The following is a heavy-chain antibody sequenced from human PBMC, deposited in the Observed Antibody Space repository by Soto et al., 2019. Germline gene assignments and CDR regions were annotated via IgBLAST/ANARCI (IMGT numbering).Heavy chain of an antibody. V-gene: IGHV4-4*02. CDR2: IYHSGST. CDR3: ARKAEAVTQDNWLDP. CDR1: SGSISSSNW. Sequence: SETLSLTCAVSSGSISSSNWWSWVRQPPGKGLEWIGEIYHSGSTNYNPSLKSRVTISVDKSKNQFSLKLSSVTAADTAVYYCARKAEAVTQDNWLDPWGQGTLVTVSS. J-gene: IGHJ5*02. D-gene: IGHD2-15*01.